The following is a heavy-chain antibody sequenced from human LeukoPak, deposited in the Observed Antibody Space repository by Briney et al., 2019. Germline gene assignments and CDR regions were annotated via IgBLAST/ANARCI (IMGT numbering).Heavy chain of an antibody. J-gene: IGHJ5*02. CDR2: INHSGST. D-gene: IGHD3-9*01. CDR1: GGSFSGYY. Sequence: ASETLSLTCAVYGGSFSGYYWSWIRQPPGKGLEWIGEINHSGSTNYNPPLKSRVTISVDTSKNQFSLKLSSVTAADTAVYYCARGGYDILTGYPNNWFDPWGQGTLVTVSS. V-gene: IGHV4-34*01. CDR3: ARGGYDILTGYPNNWFDP.